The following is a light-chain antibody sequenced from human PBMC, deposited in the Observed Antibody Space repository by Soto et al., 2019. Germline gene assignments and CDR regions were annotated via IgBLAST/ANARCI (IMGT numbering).Light chain of an antibody. V-gene: IGKV1D-16*01. Sequence: DIQMTQSPSSLSASVGDRVTITCRASQGIDNRLAWYQQKPEKAPISLIYFASILQTGVPSRFSGSGTGTDFTVTKDCLQSEDQSTFYIQKAKGRPLVIGQGTRLEI. CDR2: FAS. CDR1: QGIDNR. CDR3: QKAKGRPLV. J-gene: IGKJ5*01.